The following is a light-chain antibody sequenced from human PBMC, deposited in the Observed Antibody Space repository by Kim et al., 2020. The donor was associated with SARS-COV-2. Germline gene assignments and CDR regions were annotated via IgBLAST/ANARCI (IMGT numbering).Light chain of an antibody. J-gene: IGLJ2*01. CDR1: KLGDKY. Sequence: GSPGQTASLTRSGDKLGDKYACWYQQKPGQSPVLVIYQDSKRPSGIPERFSGSNSGNTATLTISGTQAMDEADYYCQAWDSSTVVFGGGTQLTVL. CDR3: QAWDSSTVV. CDR2: QDS. V-gene: IGLV3-1*01.